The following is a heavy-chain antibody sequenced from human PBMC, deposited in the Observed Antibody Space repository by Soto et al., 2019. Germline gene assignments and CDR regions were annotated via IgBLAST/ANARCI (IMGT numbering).Heavy chain of an antibody. CDR1: GGTFSRHS. J-gene: IGHJ4*02. CDR2: IIPIFGTA. CDR3: ASRGYYYDSSGYSPLDY. Sequence: SVKVSCKASGGTFSRHSISWVRQAPGQGLEWMGGIIPIFGTANYAQKFQGRVTITADESTSTAYMELSSLRSEDTAVYYCASRGYYYDSSGYSPLDYWGQGTLVTVSS. V-gene: IGHV1-69*13. D-gene: IGHD3-22*01.